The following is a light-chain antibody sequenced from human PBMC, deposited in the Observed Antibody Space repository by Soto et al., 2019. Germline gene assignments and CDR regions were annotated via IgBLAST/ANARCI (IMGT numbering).Light chain of an antibody. CDR2: GAS. J-gene: IGKJ5*01. V-gene: IGKV3-20*01. Sequence: VMTQSPATLSLSPGERATLSCRASQSVSSYLAWYQHKTGQAPRLLIYGASTRATGIPDRLSGSGSGTEFNLTISRLEPEDFAVYYCQKYGSSPITCGQGTRLEIK. CDR3: QKYGSSPIT. CDR1: QSVSSY.